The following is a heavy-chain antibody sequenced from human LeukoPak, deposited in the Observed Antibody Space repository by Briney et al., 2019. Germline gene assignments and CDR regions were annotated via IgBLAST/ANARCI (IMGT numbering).Heavy chain of an antibody. CDR1: GFIFSNYA. J-gene: IGHJ4*02. D-gene: IGHD3-22*01. Sequence: GGSLRLSCAASGFIFSNYAMSWVRQAPGKGLQWVSAFSGSGGSTYYADSVKGRFTISRDNSKNTLYLQMNSLRAEDTAVYYCAKDLGVAYDSSGDFDYWGQGTLVTVSS. CDR2: FSGSGGST. CDR3: AKDLGVAYDSSGDFDY. V-gene: IGHV3-23*01.